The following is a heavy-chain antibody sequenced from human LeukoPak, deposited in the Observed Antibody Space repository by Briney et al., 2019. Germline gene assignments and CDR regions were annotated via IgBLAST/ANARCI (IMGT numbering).Heavy chain of an antibody. J-gene: IGHJ4*02. D-gene: IGHD3-9*01. CDR1: GGSVSSGTYY. Sequence: SETLSLTCTVSGGSVSSGTYYWSWIRQPPGKELEWIGYISYIGNTNYNPSLKSRVSISKDTSKNQFSLKLSSVTAADTAVYYCVREHDWGDFDYWGQGALVTVSS. CDR3: VREHDWGDFDY. CDR2: ISYIGNT. V-gene: IGHV4-61*01.